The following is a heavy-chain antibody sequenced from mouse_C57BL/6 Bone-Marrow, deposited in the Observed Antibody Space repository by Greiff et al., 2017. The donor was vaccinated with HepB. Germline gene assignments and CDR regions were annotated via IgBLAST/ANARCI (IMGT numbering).Heavy chain of an antibody. J-gene: IGHJ1*03. D-gene: IGHD2-5*01. Sequence: EVNLVESGGGLVKPGGSLKLSCAASGFTFSDYGMHWVRQAPEKGLEWVAYISSGSSTIYYADTVQGRFTISRDNAKNTLFLQMTSLKSEDTAMYYFATKKYYSNYYWYFDVWGTGTTVTVSS. CDR3: ATKKYYSNYYWYFDV. V-gene: IGHV5-17*01. CDR1: GFTFSDYG. CDR2: ISSGSSTI.